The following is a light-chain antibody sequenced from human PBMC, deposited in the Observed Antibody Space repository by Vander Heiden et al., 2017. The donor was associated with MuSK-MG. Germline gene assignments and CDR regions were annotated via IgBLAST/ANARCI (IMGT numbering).Light chain of an antibody. CDR2: EGS. CDR1: SSDVGSYNL. CDR3: CSYAGSSTFVV. V-gene: IGLV2-23*01. J-gene: IGLJ2*01. Sequence: QSALTQPAPVSGSPCKSITISCTGTSSDVGSYNLVSWYQQHPGKAPKLMIYEGSKRPSGVSNRFSGSKSGNTASLTISGLQAEDEADYYCCSYAGSSTFVVFGGGTKLTVL.